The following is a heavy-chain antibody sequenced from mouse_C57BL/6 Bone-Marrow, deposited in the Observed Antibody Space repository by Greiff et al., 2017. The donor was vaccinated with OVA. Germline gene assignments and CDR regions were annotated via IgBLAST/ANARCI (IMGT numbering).Heavy chain of an antibody. CDR1: GFTFSDYY. V-gene: IGHV5-12*01. Sequence: VQLKESGGGLVQPGGSLKLSCAASGFTFSDYYMYWVRQTPEKRLEWVAYISNGGGSTYYPDTVKGRFTISRDNAKNTLYLQMSRLKSEDTAMYYCARRSLITTVVAPAYWGQGTLVTVSA. CDR3: ARRSLITTVVAPAY. CDR2: ISNGGGST. D-gene: IGHD1-1*01. J-gene: IGHJ3*01.